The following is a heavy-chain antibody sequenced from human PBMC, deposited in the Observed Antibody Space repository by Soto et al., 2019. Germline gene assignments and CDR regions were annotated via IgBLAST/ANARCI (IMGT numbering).Heavy chain of an antibody. CDR1: GGSISSSGYY. D-gene: IGHD2-15*01. V-gene: IGHV4-39*01. CDR3: ARQWVVDHFAY. Sequence: QLQLQESGPGLVKPSETLSLTCTVSGGSISSSGYYWGWIRQPPGKGLEWIGSIYYSGSTYYNPSLKSRVTISVDTSKNQFSLKLSSVTAADTAVYYCARQWVVDHFAYWGQGTLVTVSS. CDR2: IYYSGST. J-gene: IGHJ4*02.